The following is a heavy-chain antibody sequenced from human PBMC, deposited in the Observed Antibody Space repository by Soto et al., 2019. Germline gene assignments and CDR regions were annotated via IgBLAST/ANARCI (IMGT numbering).Heavy chain of an antibody. D-gene: IGHD6-19*01. V-gene: IGHV4-4*02. CDR2: IYHSGST. CDR1: GGSISSINW. CDR3: ARYPLDSIAVAGTFFDY. Sequence: QVQLQESGPGLVKPSGTLSLTCAVSGGSISSINWWSWVRQPPGKGLDWIGEIYHSGSTNYNTSLKRRVTISVDKSKNQFSLKLSGVTAADTAVYYCARYPLDSIAVAGTFFDYWGQGTLVTVSS. J-gene: IGHJ4*02.